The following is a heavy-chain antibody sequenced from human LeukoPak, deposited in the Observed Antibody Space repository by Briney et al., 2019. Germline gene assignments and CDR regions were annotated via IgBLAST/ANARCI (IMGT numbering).Heavy chain of an antibody. J-gene: IGHJ4*02. Sequence: GGSLRLSCTPSRFTFWINAMPWVRQAPGGGLEWVSSFNYRGSHTYHTDSVRGRFTVSRDNSKNMLYLKMNSLRAEDTAFYYCAKCPRDNCRGGFDYWGQGTLVTVS. D-gene: IGHD1-1*01. CDR3: AKCPRDNCRGGFDY. CDR1: RFTFWINA. CDR2: FNYRGSHT. V-gene: IGHV3-23*01.